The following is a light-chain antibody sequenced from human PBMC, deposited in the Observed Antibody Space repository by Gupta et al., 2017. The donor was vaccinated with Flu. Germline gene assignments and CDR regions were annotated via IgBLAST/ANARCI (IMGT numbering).Light chain of an antibody. CDR1: KPTLGNEN. Sequence: RNTIACAGSKPTLGNENVDGDHQLPATPPTHIIYNNSQRTAGGPDRCYGAKCGTAASLAIRGIRYEEEADYYCAAWDDSINGWVFGGGTKLTVL. J-gene: IGLJ3*02. CDR2: NNS. CDR3: AAWDDSINGWV. V-gene: IGLV1-44*01.